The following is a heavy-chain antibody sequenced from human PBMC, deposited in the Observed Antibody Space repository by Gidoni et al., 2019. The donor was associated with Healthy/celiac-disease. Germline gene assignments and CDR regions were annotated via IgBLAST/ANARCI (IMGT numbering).Heavy chain of an antibody. CDR3: ARLHRTIPDIVVPIPL. D-gene: IGHD2-2*01. CDR2: IKQDGSEK. J-gene: IGHJ4*02. V-gene: IGHV3-7*03. CDR1: GFTFRSYW. Sequence: EVQLVESGGGLVQPGGSLRLSCAASGFTFRSYWMSWVRQAPGKGLEWVDNIKQDGSEKDYVDSVKGRFTISRDNAKNSLYLQMNSLRAEDTAVYYCARLHRTIPDIVVPIPLWGQGTLVTVSS.